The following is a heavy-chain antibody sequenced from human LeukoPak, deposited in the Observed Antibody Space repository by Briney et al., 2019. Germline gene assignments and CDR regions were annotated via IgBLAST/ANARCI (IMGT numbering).Heavy chain of an antibody. D-gene: IGHD1-26*01. J-gene: IGHJ4*02. CDR3: ASSASGSTGY. V-gene: IGHV4-61*02. Sequence: SQTLSLTCTVSGGSISSGSYYWSWIRQPAGKGLEWIGRIYTSGSTNYNPSLKSRVTISVDTSKNQFSLKLSSVTAADTAVYYCASSASGSTGYWGQGTLVTVSS. CDR1: GGSISSGSYY. CDR2: IYTSGST.